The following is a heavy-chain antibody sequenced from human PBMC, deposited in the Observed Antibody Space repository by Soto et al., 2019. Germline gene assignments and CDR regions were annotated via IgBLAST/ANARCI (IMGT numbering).Heavy chain of an antibody. CDR2: ISAYNGNT. Sequence: QVPLVQSGAEVKKPGASVKVSCKASGYTFTSYGISWVRQAPGQGLEWMGWISAYNGNTNYAQKLQGRVTMTTDTSTSTAYMELRSLRSDDTAVYYCARDPLSLDYYDSSGPADYWGQGTLVTVSS. V-gene: IGHV1-18*01. D-gene: IGHD3-22*01. CDR3: ARDPLSLDYYDSSGPADY. CDR1: GYTFTSYG. J-gene: IGHJ4*02.